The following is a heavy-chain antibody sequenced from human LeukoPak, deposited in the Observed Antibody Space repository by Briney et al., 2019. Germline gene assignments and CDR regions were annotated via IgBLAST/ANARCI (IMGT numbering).Heavy chain of an antibody. CDR1: GYTFTSYG. Sequence: GASVKVSCKASGYTFTSYGISWVRQAPGQGLEWMGWISAYNGNTNYAQKLQGRVTMTTDTSTSTAYMELRSLRSDDTAVYYCARVPQEDTMIVVVITTFLDYWGQGTLVTVSS. CDR3: ARVPQEDTMIVVVITTFLDY. D-gene: IGHD3-22*01. CDR2: ISAYNGNT. V-gene: IGHV1-18*01. J-gene: IGHJ4*02.